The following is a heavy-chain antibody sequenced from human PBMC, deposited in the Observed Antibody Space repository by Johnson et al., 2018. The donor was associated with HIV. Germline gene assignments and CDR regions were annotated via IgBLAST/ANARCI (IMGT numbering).Heavy chain of an antibody. J-gene: IGHJ3*02. CDR1: GFTVSSNY. Sequence: VQLVESGGGLIQPGGSLRLSCAASGFTVSSNYMSWVRQAPGKGLEWVSGINWNGGSTGYADSVKGRFTISRDNAKNSLFLQINSLRAEDTGVYYCARGRDQQLAGGAFDIWGQGTMLIVSS. V-gene: IGHV3-20*04. D-gene: IGHD6-6*01. CDR3: ARGRDQQLAGGAFDI. CDR2: INWNGGST.